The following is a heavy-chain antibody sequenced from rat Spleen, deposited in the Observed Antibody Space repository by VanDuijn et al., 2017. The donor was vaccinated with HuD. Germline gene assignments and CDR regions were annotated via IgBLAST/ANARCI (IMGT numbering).Heavy chain of an antibody. Sequence: EVQLVESGGGSVQPGRSLNLSCAASGFTFSDYYMAWVRQAPKKGLEWVASISYEGSSTYYGDSVKGRFTISRDNAKSTLYLQMDSLRSEDTATYYCTTMSNWFVYWGQGTLVTVSS. J-gene: IGHJ3*01. CDR2: ISYEGSST. CDR3: TTMSNWFVY. V-gene: IGHV5-22*01. CDR1: GFTFSDYY.